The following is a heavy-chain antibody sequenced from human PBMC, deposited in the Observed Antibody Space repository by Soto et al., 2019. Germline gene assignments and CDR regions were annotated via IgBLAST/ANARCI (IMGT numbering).Heavy chain of an antibody. CDR2: IYWDDDK. D-gene: IGHD5-12*01. CDR3: AHHDSGYDLAPFDY. J-gene: IGHJ4*02. CDR1: GFSLSTSGEG. Sequence: SGPTLVNPTQTLTLTCTFSGFSLSTSGEGVGWIRQPPGKALEWLALIYWDDDKRYSPSLKSRLTITKDTSKNQVVLTMTNMDPVDTATYYCAHHDSGYDLAPFDYWGQGTLVTVSS. V-gene: IGHV2-5*02.